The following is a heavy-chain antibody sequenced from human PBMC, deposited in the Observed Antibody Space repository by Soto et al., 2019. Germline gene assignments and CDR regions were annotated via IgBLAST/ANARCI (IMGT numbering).Heavy chain of an antibody. J-gene: IGHJ4*02. CDR3: ARSIDY. CDR2: IYYSGIT. Sequence: QVQLQESGPGLVKPSQTLSLICTVSGGSISSGGYDWSWIRQHPGKGLEWIGYIYYSGITYYNPSLKSRVTISVDTSKNQFSLKMSSVTAADTAVYDCARSIDYWGQGTLVTVSS. CDR1: GGSISSGGYD. V-gene: IGHV4-31*03.